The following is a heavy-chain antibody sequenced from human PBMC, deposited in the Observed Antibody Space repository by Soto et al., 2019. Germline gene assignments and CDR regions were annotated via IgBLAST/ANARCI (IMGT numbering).Heavy chain of an antibody. V-gene: IGHV3-48*02. Sequence: EVQLVESGGGLIQPGGSLRLSCAASGFTFSTYSMNWVRQAPGKGLEWVSYISSTSSAIYYADSVKGRFTISRDNAKNSLYPQMNSLRDEDTAVYYCARECSGGSCYGIFDIWGQGTMVTVSS. J-gene: IGHJ3*02. CDR1: GFTFSTYS. CDR3: ARECSGGSCYGIFDI. D-gene: IGHD2-15*01. CDR2: ISSTSSAI.